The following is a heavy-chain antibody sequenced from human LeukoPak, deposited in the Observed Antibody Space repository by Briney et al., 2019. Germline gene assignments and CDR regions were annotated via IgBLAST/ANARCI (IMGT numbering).Heavy chain of an antibody. Sequence: ASVKVSCKASGYTFTGYYMHWVRQAPGQGLEWMGWINPNSGGTNYAQKFQGRVTMTRDTSISTAYMELSRLRSDDTAVYYCARGNRVAAAGTYYYYYMDVWGKGTTVTVSS. V-gene: IGHV1-2*02. CDR1: GYTFTGYY. D-gene: IGHD6-13*01. CDR3: ARGNRVAAAGTYYYYYMDV. J-gene: IGHJ6*03. CDR2: INPNSGGT.